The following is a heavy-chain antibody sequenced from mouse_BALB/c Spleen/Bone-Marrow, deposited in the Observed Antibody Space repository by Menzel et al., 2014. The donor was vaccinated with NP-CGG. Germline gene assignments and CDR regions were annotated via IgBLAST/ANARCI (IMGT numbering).Heavy chain of an antibody. D-gene: IGHD1-2*01. CDR1: GFTFSSYA. J-gene: IGHJ4*01. CDR3: ARHFITTATGAMDY. Sequence: EVKVVESGGGLVKPGGSLKLSCAASGFTFSSYAMSWVRQTPEKRLEWVATISSGGSYTYYPDSVKGRFTISRDNAKSTLYLQMSSLRSEDTAMYYCARHFITTATGAMDYWGQGTSVTVSS. V-gene: IGHV5-9-3*01. CDR2: ISSGGSYT.